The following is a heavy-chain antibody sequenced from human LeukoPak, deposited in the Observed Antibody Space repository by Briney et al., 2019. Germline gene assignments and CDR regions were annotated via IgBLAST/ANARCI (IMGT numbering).Heavy chain of an antibody. J-gene: IGHJ3*02. V-gene: IGHV3-30-3*01. CDR2: ISYDGSDK. CDR1: GFTFSSYA. D-gene: IGHD6-13*01. Sequence: PGGSLRLSCAASGFTFSSYAMHWVRQAPGKGLEWVAVISYDGSDKYYADSVKGRFTISRDNSKKTLYLQMNSLRAEDTALYYCARDLSSSEYTWDAFDIWGQGTMVTVSS. CDR3: ARDLSSSEYTWDAFDI.